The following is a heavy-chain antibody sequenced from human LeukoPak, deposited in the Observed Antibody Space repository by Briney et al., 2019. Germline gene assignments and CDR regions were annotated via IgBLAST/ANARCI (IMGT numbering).Heavy chain of an antibody. J-gene: IGHJ4*02. CDR3: ARKPPGSGYQYRYFFDY. CDR1: GGSVNSGGYY. D-gene: IGHD3-22*01. CDR2: IYFSGST. V-gene: IGHV4-31*03. Sequence: SETLSLTCTVSGGSVNSGGYYWRSIRQYPARVLEWIGYIYFSGSTFYNPSFESRVFISLDTSKNQFSLRLSSVTAADTAIYYCARKPPGSGYQYRYFFDYWGQGILVTVSS.